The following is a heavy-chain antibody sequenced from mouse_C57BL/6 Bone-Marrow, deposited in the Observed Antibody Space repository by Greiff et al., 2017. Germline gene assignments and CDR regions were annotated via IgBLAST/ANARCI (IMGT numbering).Heavy chain of an antibody. CDR2: ISNGGGST. Sequence: EVKLVESVGGLVQPGGSLKLSCAASGFTFSDYYMYWVRQTPEKRLEWVAYISNGGGSTYYPDTVKGRFTLSRDNAKNTRYLQMSRLKSEEPAMYYCARHDGSSFYYAMDDWGQGTSVTVSS. CDR1: GFTFSDYY. V-gene: IGHV5-12*01. D-gene: IGHD1-1*01. CDR3: ARHDGSSFYYAMDD. J-gene: IGHJ4*01.